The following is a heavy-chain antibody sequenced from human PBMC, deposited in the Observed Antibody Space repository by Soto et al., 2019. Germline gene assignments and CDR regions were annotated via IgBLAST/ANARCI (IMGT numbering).Heavy chain of an antibody. J-gene: IGHJ6*02. V-gene: IGHV3-21*01. Sequence: PVGSLRLSCASSVFTFSSYGMHCVRHSPGKGLEWVSSINTFGSNIYYADSVKGRFTISRDNDENSLYLQMNSLRAEDTGLYYCARDQDYYDLYYHGMEVWGQGTTVTVSS. D-gene: IGHD3-22*01. CDR2: INTFGSNI. CDR1: VFTFSSYG. CDR3: ARDQDYYDLYYHGMEV.